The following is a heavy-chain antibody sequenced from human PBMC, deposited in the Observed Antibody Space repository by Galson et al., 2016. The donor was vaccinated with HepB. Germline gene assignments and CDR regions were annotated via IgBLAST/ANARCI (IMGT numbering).Heavy chain of an antibody. J-gene: IGHJ4*02. CDR1: GFRFSNYG. V-gene: IGHV3-30*18. CDR3: AKISVQYSYHYWGFDY. D-gene: IGHD5-18*01. CDR2: ISYAGSIK. Sequence: SLRLSCAGSGFRFSNYGLHWVRQAPGKGLEWVSFISYAGSIKYYADSVKGRFTISRDNSKTTLYLQMNSLRVEDTAVYYCAKISVQYSYHYWGFDYWGQGTLVTVSS.